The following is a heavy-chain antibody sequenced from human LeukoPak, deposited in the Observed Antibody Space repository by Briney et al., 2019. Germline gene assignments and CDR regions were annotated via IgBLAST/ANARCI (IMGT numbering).Heavy chain of an antibody. CDR3: ARVGHYYGSGSYLGALDY. J-gene: IGHJ4*02. CDR2: IYYSGST. Sequence: SETLSLTCTVSGGSISSSSYYWSWIRQPPGKGLEWIGSIYYSGSTYYNPSLKSRVTISVDTSKNQFSLKLSSVTAADTAVYYCARVGHYYGSGSYLGALDYWGQGTLVTVSS. V-gene: IGHV4-39*07. CDR1: GGSISSSSYY. D-gene: IGHD3-10*01.